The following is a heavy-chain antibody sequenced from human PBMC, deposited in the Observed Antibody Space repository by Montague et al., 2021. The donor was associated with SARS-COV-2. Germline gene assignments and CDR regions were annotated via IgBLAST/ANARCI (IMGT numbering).Heavy chain of an antibody. CDR1: GGSISSSNYY. V-gene: IGHV4-39*01. CDR3: ARFGSGTLEFDL. CDR2: IYYSGTT. D-gene: IGHD1-26*01. Sequence: SDTLSLTCTVSGGSISSSNYYWGWIRQPPGKGLEWIGSIYYSGTTYYNPSLQSRVTISVDTSKKQFSLKLSSVTAADTAVYYCARFGSGTLEFDLWGQGTLVTVSS. J-gene: IGHJ4*02.